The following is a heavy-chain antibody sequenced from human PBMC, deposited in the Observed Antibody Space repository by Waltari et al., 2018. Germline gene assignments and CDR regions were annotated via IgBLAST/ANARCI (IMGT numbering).Heavy chain of an antibody. CDR3: ARDLGRGLFLDS. CDR2: VQRNGRP. CDR1: GDTMSGNSW. Sequence: QLKLQESGPGLVKPSGTLSLTCVVSGDTMSGNSWWSWVRQSPNKGLEWIGQVQRNGRPNYSPSLASRASVSLDSSMNQLSLRILSATASDTAVYYCARDLGRGLFLDSWGQGTLVTVSP. D-gene: IGHD2-15*01. V-gene: IGHV4-4*02. J-gene: IGHJ4*02.